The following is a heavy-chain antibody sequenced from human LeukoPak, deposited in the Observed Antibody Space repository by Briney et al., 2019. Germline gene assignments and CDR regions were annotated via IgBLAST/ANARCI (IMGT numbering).Heavy chain of an antibody. J-gene: IGHJ4*02. CDR1: GYTFTSYG. CDR2: VSAYNGNT. Sequence: GASVKVSCKASGYTFTSYGISWARQAPGQGLEWMGWVSAYNGNTNYAQKLQGRVTMTTDTSTSTAYMELRSLRSDDTAVYYCARDMYYYDSSGYYYFDYWGQGTLVTVSS. V-gene: IGHV1-18*01. CDR3: ARDMYYYDSSGYYYFDY. D-gene: IGHD3-22*01.